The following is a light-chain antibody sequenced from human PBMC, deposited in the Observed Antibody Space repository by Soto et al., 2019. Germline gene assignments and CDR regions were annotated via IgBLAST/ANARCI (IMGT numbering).Light chain of an antibody. Sequence: DVQMTQSPSTLSASVGDRVTITCRASQSISSGLAWYQQKPGKAPTLLIYTASSLQSGVPSRFSGSGSGTEFTLTISSLQPDDFATYYCQQYGNYWTFGQGTKVDIK. J-gene: IGKJ1*01. V-gene: IGKV1-5*03. CDR1: QSISSG. CDR3: QQYGNYWT. CDR2: TAS.